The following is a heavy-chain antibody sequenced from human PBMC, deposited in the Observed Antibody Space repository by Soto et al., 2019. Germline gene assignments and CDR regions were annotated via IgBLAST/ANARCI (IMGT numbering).Heavy chain of an antibody. V-gene: IGHV3-30-3*01. CDR1: GVTFSSYA. D-gene: IGHD1-7*01. Sequence: GGSLRLSCAASGVTFSSYAMHWVRQAPGKGLEWVAVISYDGSKKYYADPVKGRFTISRDNSKNTLYLEMNSLRAEDTALYYCARDRGSATTRYCYGMDVWGQGTTVTVSS. CDR3: ARDRGSATTRYCYGMDV. J-gene: IGHJ6*02. CDR2: ISYDGSKK.